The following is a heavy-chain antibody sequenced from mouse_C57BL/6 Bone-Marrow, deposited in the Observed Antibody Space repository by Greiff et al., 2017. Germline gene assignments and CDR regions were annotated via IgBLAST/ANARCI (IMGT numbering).Heavy chain of an antibody. V-gene: IGHV5-6*01. Sequence: EVQVVESGGDLVKPGGSLKLSCAASGFTFSSYGMSWVRQTPDKRLEWVATISIGGSYTSYPESVKGRFTISGDNAKNTLYLQMSSLKSEDTAMYYCARPRWLLQYFDVWGTGNTVTVSS. D-gene: IGHD2-3*01. CDR2: ISIGGSYT. CDR1: GFTFSSYG. J-gene: IGHJ1*03. CDR3: ARPRWLLQYFDV.